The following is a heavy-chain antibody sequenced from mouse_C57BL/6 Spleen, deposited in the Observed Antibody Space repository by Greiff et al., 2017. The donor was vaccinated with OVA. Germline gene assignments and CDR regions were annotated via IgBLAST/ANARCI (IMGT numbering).Heavy chain of an antibody. CDR2: IDPETGGT. J-gene: IGHJ4*01. Sequence: QVQLQQSGAELVRPGASVTLSCKASGYTFTDYEMHWVKQTPVHGLEWIGAIDPETGGTAYNQKFKGKAILTADKSSSTAYMELRSLTSEDSAVYYCTGAYYRTYYAMDYWGQGTSVTVSS. D-gene: IGHD2-12*01. V-gene: IGHV1-15*01. CDR1: GYTFTDYE. CDR3: TGAYYRTYYAMDY.